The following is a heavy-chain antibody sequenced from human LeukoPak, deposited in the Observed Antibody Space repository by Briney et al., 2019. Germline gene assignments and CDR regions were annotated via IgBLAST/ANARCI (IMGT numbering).Heavy chain of an antibody. Sequence: HPGGSLRLSCAVSGFTFSSYAMSWVRQAPGKGLEWVSGISGNGGRTYYADSVKGRFTISRDNSKNTLYLQMNSLRAEDTAVYYCAKEQIAVAGYYFVNWGQGTLVTVSS. CDR3: AKEQIAVAGYYFVN. D-gene: IGHD6-19*01. J-gene: IGHJ4*02. CDR2: ISGNGGRT. CDR1: GFTFSSYA. V-gene: IGHV3-23*01.